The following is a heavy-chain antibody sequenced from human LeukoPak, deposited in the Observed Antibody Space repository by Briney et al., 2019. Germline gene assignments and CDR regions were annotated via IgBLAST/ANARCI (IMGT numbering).Heavy chain of an antibody. V-gene: IGHV4-59*08. D-gene: IGHD6-6*01. CDR3: ARGRPLSGSSSVLGPSSFDY. CDR1: GGSISSYY. Sequence: SETLSLTCSVSGGSISSYYWSWIRQPPEKGLEWIGYIHYSGSTSYNPSLKSRVTISVDTSKNQFSLKLSSVTAADTAVYYCARGRPLSGSSSVLGPSSFDYWGQGTLVTVSS. J-gene: IGHJ4*02. CDR2: IHYSGST.